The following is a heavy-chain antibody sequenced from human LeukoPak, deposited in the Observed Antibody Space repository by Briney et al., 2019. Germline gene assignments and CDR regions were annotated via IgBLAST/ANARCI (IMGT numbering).Heavy chain of an antibody. V-gene: IGHV3-30*02. CDR1: GFTFNSYG. Sequence: GGSLRLSCAASGFTFNSYGMHWVRQAPGKGLEWVAFIRYDGSNKYYADSVKGRFTISRDNSKNTLYLQMNSLRAEDTAVYYCAKRGMTTIKEGFDYWGQGTLVTVSS. CDR3: AKRGMTTIKEGFDY. J-gene: IGHJ4*02. D-gene: IGHD5-24*01. CDR2: IRYDGSNK.